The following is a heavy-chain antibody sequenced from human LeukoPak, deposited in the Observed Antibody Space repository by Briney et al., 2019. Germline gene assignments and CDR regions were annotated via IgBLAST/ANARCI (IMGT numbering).Heavy chain of an antibody. CDR1: GFTFSSYA. V-gene: IGHV3-30-3*01. D-gene: IGHD2-15*01. CDR2: ISYGGSNK. CDR3: ARDRSVDIVVVVAATAGWFDP. J-gene: IGHJ5*02. Sequence: GGSLRLSCAASGFTFSSYAMHWVRQAPGKGLEWVAVISYGGSNKYYADSVKGRFTISRDNSKNTLYLQMNSLRAEDTAVYYCARDRSVDIVVVVAATAGWFDPWGQGTLVTVSS.